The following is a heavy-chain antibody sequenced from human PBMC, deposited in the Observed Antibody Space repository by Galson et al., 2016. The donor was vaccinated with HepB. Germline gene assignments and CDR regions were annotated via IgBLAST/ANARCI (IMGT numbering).Heavy chain of an antibody. Sequence: SETLSLTCAVYGDSFSVSSWSWIRQSPGKGLEWIGEISYGEDSNYNASLRGRATLSIDTSKHHFTLSLTSVAAADTAVYYFARRAVIAPRRGAGFDPWGQGTLVTVSS. J-gene: IGHJ5*02. CDR1: GDSFSVSS. V-gene: IGHV4-34*01. D-gene: IGHD2-21*01. CDR2: ISYGEDS. CDR3: ARRAVIAPRRGAGFDP.